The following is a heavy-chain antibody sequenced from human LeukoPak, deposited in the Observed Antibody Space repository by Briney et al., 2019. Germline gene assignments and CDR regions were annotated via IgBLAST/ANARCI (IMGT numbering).Heavy chain of an antibody. Sequence: GGSLRLSCAASGSTFSRYWMSWVRQAPGKGLEWVANIKQDGSEKYYADSVKGRFTIFRDNAKNSLYVQVNSLRAEDTAVYYCARGGSRLLTSYIFDYWGQGTLVTVSS. V-gene: IGHV3-7*01. J-gene: IGHJ4*02. CDR1: GSTFSRYW. D-gene: IGHD3-16*01. CDR3: ARGGSRLLTSYIFDY. CDR2: IKQDGSEK.